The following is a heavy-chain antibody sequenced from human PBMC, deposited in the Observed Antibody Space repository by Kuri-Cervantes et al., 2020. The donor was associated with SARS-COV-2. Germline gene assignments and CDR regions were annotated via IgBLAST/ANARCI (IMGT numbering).Heavy chain of an antibody. V-gene: IGHV4-39*01. D-gene: IGHD6-13*01. J-gene: IGHJ4*02. CDR3: ARPIVAAGFDY. CDR1: GGSISSSVYY. Sequence: SETLSLTCTVSGGSISSSVYYWGWIRRPPGKGLEWIGSIYYSGTTYYNPSLKSRVTISVDTSKNQFSLNLSSVTAADTAVYYCARPIVAAGFDYWGQGTLVTVSS. CDR2: IYYSGTT.